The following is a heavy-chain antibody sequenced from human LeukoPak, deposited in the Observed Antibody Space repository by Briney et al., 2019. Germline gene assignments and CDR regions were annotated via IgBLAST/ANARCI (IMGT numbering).Heavy chain of an antibody. CDR1: AGTISSSSYY. J-gene: IGHJ4*02. V-gene: IGHV4-39*01. CDR2: IYYSGSN. D-gene: IGHD2-15*01. CDR3: ARMVVDLNFDY. Sequence: SETLSLTCTVSAGTISSSSYYWGWIRQPPGKRLERIGNIYYSGSNYYTPSSKNRVPIHVDMYKNKFSLKLSSVTGADTAVYYCARMVVDLNFDYWGQGTLVTVSS.